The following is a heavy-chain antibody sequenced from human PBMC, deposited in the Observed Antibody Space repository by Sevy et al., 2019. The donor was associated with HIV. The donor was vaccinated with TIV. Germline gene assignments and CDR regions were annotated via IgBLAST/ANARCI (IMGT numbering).Heavy chain of an antibody. V-gene: IGHV5-51*01. CDR1: GYRFSSYW. J-gene: IGHJ3*02. D-gene: IGHD3-10*01. Sequence: GESLKISCKGSGYRFSSYWIAWVRQMPRKGLEWMGIIYPSDSDTTYSPSFQGQVTISVDKSISTAYLQWSSLKASDTAMYYCASPVSYGSGSYYAFDIWGQGTMVTVSS. CDR2: IYPSDSDT. CDR3: ASPVSYGSGSYYAFDI.